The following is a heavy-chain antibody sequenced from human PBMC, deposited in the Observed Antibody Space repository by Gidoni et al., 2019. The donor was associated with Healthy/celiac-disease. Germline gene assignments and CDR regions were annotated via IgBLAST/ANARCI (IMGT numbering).Heavy chain of an antibody. CDR3: AKDQGPYYYGSGSYGFDY. V-gene: IGHV3-23*01. D-gene: IGHD3-10*01. J-gene: IGHJ4*02. CDR2: MRGSGGST. Sequence: EVQLLESGGGLVQPGGSLRLSCAASGFTFSSYAMSWVRQAPGKGLEWVSAMRGSGGSTYYADSVKGRFTISRDNAKKTLYLQMNSLRAEDTAVYYCAKDQGPYYYGSGSYGFDYWGQGTLVTVSS. CDR1: GFTFSSYA.